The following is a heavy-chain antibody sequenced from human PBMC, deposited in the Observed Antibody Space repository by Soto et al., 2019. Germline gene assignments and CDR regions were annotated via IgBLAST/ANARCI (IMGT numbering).Heavy chain of an antibody. J-gene: IGHJ5*02. CDR2: INAYNGNT. CDR1: GYTFTSYG. V-gene: IGHV1-18*01. CDR3: ARDADIVLVPAAIGSRWFDP. Sequence: ASVKVSCKASGYTFTSYGISWVRQAPGQGLEWMGWINAYNGNTNYAQKLQGRVTITADESTSTAYMELSSLRSEDTAVYYCARDADIVLVPAAIGSRWFDPWGQGTLVTVSS. D-gene: IGHD2-2*01.